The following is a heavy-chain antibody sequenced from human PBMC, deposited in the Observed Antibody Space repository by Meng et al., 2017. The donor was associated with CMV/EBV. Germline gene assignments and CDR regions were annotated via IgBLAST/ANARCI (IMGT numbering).Heavy chain of an antibody. V-gene: IGHV3-21*01. J-gene: IGHJ3*02. CDR1: GFTFDDYG. CDR3: ARERLYQPLWGDALDI. D-gene: IGHD2-2*01. CDR2: ISSSRSYI. Sequence: GESLKISCAASGFTFDDYGMSWVRQAPGKGLEWVSSISSSRSYIYYADSVKGRFTISRDNAKNSLYLQMSSLRAEDTAVYYCARERLYQPLWGDALDIWGQGTMVTVSS.